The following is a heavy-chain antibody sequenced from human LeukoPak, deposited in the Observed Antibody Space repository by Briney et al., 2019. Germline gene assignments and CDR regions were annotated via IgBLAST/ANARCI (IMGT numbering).Heavy chain of an antibody. V-gene: IGHV1-18*01. J-gene: IGHJ4*02. D-gene: IGHD5-18*01. Sequence: ASVKVSCKSSGYTFASYGITWVRQAPGQGLEWMGWISGYNGKTDYAQKFQGRVSMTADTSTNIAYMELTSLRSDDTAVYYCARGKGYSHGSVDYWGQGTLVTVSS. CDR2: ISGYNGKT. CDR1: GYTFASYG. CDR3: ARGKGYSHGSVDY.